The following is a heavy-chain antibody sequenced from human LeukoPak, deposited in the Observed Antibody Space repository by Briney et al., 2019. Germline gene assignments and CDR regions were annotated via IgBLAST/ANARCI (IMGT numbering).Heavy chain of an antibody. Sequence: PGGSLRLSCAASGFTFSSYAMSWVRQAPGKGLEWVSAISGSGGSTYYADFVKGRFTISRDNSKNTLHLQMNSLRAEDTAVYYCAKYSLEWLDEYFQHWGQGTLVTVSS. CDR2: ISGSGGST. CDR3: AKYSLEWLDEYFQH. CDR1: GFTFSSYA. J-gene: IGHJ1*01. V-gene: IGHV3-23*01. D-gene: IGHD3-3*01.